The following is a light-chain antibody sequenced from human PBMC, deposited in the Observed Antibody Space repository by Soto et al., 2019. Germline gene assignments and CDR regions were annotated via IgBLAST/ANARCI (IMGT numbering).Light chain of an antibody. J-gene: IGKJ1*01. V-gene: IGKV1-5*03. Sequence: DFQMTQSPSTLSASVGDRVSISCRASASVGGWLAWYQHKPGKAPNLIIYKASTLKSGVPSRFSGSGSGTDFTLTISNLQPDDFATYYCQQYNGYFRPFGQGTKVEI. CDR3: QQYNGYFRP. CDR1: ASVGGW. CDR2: KAS.